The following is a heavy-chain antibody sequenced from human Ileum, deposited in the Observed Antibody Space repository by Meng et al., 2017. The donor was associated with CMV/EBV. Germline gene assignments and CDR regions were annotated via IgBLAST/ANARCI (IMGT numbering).Heavy chain of an antibody. D-gene: IGHD6-19*01. J-gene: IGHJ4*02. Sequence: GESLKISCKGSGYSFTSYGISWVRQAPGQGLEWMGWISAYNGNTNYAQKLQGRVTMTTDTSTSTAYMELRSLRSDDTAVYYCARDPERQWLVRTLTDYNFDYWGQGTLVTVSS. CDR2: ISAYNGNT. CDR1: GYSFTSYG. V-gene: IGHV1-18*01. CDR3: ARDPERQWLVRTLTDYNFDY.